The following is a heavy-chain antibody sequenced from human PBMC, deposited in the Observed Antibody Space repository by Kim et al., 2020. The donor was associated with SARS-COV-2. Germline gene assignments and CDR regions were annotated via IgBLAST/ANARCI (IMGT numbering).Heavy chain of an antibody. D-gene: IGHD3-10*01. CDR1: GFTFSSYG. J-gene: IGHJ4*02. CDR2: ISYDGSNK. CDR3: AKDRHDDYYGSGSYYNVGSFDY. Sequence: GGSLRLSCAASGFTFSSYGMHWVRQAPGKGLEWVAVISYDGSNKYYADSVKGRFTISRDNSKNTLYLQMNSLRAEDTAVYYCAKDRHDDYYGSGSYYNVGSFDYWGQGTLVTVSS. V-gene: IGHV3-30*18.